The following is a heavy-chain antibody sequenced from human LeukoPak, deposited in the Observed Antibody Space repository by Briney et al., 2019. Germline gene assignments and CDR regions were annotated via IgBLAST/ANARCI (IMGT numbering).Heavy chain of an antibody. V-gene: IGHV4-61*02. D-gene: IGHD6-13*01. CDR2: IYTSGST. CDR1: GGSISSGSYY. CDR3: ARGRVSEQQLVPVLYYYYYYMDV. J-gene: IGHJ6*03. Sequence: PSETLSLTCTVSGGSISSGSYYWSWIRQPAGKGLEWIGRIYTSGSTNYNPSLKSRVTISVDTSKNQFSLKLSSVTAADTAVYYCARGRVSEQQLVPVLYYYYYYMDVWGKGTTVTVSS.